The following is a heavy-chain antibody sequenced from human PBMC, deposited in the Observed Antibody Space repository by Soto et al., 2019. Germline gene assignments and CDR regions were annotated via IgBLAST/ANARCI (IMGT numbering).Heavy chain of an antibody. CDR1: GFTFSNAW. Sequence: EVQLVESGGGLVKPGGSLRLSCAASGFTFSNAWMNWVRQAPGKGLEWVGRIKSKTDGGTTDYAAPVKGRFTISRDDSKNTLYLQMNSLKTEDTAVYYCTTGDEMATMVESYYYYYGMDVWGQGTTVNVSS. CDR3: TTGDEMATMVESYYYYYGMDV. D-gene: IGHD2-8*01. V-gene: IGHV3-15*07. CDR2: IKSKTDGGTT. J-gene: IGHJ6*02.